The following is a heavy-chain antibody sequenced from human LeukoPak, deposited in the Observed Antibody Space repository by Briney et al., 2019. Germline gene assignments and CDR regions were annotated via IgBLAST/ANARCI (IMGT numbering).Heavy chain of an antibody. V-gene: IGHV4-61*02. D-gene: IGHD1-26*01. CDR2: IYTSGST. J-gene: IGHJ5*02. CDR1: GGSISSGSDY. Sequence: PSQTLSLTCTVSGGSISSGSDYWSWIRQPAGKGLEWIGRIYTSGSTNYNPSLKSRVTISVDTSKNQFSLKLSSVTAADTAVYYCARHEYSGSYYGLSWFDPWGQGTLVTVSS. CDR3: ARHEYSGSYYGLSWFDP.